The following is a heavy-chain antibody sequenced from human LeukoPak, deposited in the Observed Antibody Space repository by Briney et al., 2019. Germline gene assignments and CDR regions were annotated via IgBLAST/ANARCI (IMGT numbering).Heavy chain of an antibody. CDR2: INHSGST. Sequence: SETLSLTCAVYGGSFSGYYWSWIRQPPGKGLEWIGEINHSGSTNYNPSLKSRVTISVDMSKNQFSLKLSSVTAADTAVYYCARALGYCSSTSCQGYFDYWGQGTLVTVSS. V-gene: IGHV4-34*01. J-gene: IGHJ4*02. CDR1: GGSFSGYY. D-gene: IGHD2-2*01. CDR3: ARALGYCSSTSCQGYFDY.